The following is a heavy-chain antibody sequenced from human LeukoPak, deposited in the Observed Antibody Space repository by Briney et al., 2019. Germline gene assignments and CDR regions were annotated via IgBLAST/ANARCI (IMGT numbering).Heavy chain of an antibody. CDR1: GFTFSGSA. D-gene: IGHD3-9*01. CDR2: IRSKANSYAT. CDR3: VFLRVLTDPPDDAFDI. J-gene: IGHJ3*02. Sequence: GGSLRLSCAASGFTFSGSAMHWVRQASGKGLEWVGRIRSKANSYATAYAASVKGRFTISRDDSKNTAYLQMNSLKTEDTAVYYCVFLRVLTDPPDDAFDIWGQGTMVTVSS. V-gene: IGHV3-73*01.